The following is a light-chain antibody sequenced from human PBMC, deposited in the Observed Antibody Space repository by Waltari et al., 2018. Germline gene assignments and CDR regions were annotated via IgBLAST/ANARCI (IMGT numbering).Light chain of an antibody. CDR1: QDISNH. Sequence: DIKTTQSPSSLSASVGERVTITCQASQDISNHLNWYQQKPGKAHKILIYDTSNLETGVPSRFSGSRSGTDFTFTINSLQPEDIATYYCQQYDKPLFSFGPWTKVDIK. J-gene: IGKJ3*01. V-gene: IGKV1-33*01. CDR3: QQYDKPLFS. CDR2: DTS.